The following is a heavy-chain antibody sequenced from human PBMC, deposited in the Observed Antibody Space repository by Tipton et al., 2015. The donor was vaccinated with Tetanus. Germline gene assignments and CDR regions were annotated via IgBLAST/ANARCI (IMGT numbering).Heavy chain of an antibody. Sequence: SLRLSCAVSGGSISSNYWWSWVRQSPGTGLEWIGEISHNGSTNYNPSLKSRVTISVDTSKNQFSLRLSSVTAADTAVYYCARDQGGGRVARLNWFGPWGQGALVTVSS. CDR3: ARDQGGGRVARLNWFGP. CDR1: GGSISSNYW. CDR2: ISHNGST. V-gene: IGHV4-4*02. J-gene: IGHJ5*02. D-gene: IGHD3-16*01.